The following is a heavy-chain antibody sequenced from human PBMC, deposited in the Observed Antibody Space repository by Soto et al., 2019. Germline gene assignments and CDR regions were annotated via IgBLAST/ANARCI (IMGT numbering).Heavy chain of an antibody. Sequence: EVQLVESGGGLVQPGGSLRLSCAASGFTFSSYWMSWVRQAPGKGLERVANIKQDGSEKYYVDSVKGRFTISRDNAKNSLYLQMNSLRAEDTAVYYCARANTMVRGVITRPFDYWGQGTLVTVSS. D-gene: IGHD3-10*01. CDR2: IKQDGSEK. CDR3: ARANTMVRGVITRPFDY. CDR1: GFTFSSYW. J-gene: IGHJ4*02. V-gene: IGHV3-7*04.